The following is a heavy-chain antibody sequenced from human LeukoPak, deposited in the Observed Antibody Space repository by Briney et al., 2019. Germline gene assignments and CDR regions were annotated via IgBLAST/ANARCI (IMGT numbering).Heavy chain of an antibody. CDR2: INPNNGGT. J-gene: IGHJ3*02. CDR3: AGEDNSSGYRPFDI. D-gene: IGHD3-22*01. V-gene: IGHV1-2*06. CDR1: GGTFSSYA. Sequence: WASVTVSCKASGGTFSSYAISWVRQAPGQGLEWMGRINPNNGGTNYAQKFQGRVTMTRDMSMSTAYMELSRLRSVDTAVYYCAGEDNSSGYRPFDIWGQGTMVTVPS.